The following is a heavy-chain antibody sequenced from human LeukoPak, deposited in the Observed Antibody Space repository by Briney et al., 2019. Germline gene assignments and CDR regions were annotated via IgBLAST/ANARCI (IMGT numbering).Heavy chain of an antibody. CDR1: GFTFSSYA. Sequence: GGSLRLSCAASGFTFSSYAMSWVRQAPGKGLEWVSAISGSGGSTYYADSVKGQFTISRDNSKNTLYLQMNSLRAEDTAVYYCAKDGIVGATSENFGYWGQGTLVTVSS. CDR2: ISGSGGST. CDR3: AKDGIVGATSENFGY. V-gene: IGHV3-23*01. D-gene: IGHD1-26*01. J-gene: IGHJ4*02.